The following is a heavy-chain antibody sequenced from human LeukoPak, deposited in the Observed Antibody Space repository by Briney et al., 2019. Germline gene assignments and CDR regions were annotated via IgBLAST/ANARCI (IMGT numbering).Heavy chain of an antibody. CDR3: AVGWESDCYPFDY. CDR1: GFTFSSYS. CDR2: ISSSGSTI. D-gene: IGHD2-21*02. V-gene: IGHV3-48*04. Sequence: PGGSLRLSCAASGFTFSSYSMNWVRQAPGKGLEWVSYISSSGSTIYYADSVKGRFTISRDNAKNSLYLQMNSLRAEDTAVYYCAVGWESDCYPFDYWGRGTLVTVSS. J-gene: IGHJ4*02.